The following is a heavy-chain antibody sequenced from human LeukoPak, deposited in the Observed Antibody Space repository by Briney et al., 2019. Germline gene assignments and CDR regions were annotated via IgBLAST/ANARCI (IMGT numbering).Heavy chain of an antibody. CDR2: IKSKTDGGTT. D-gene: IGHD1-14*01. CDR3: TTVPPELTPSY. Sequence: GGSLRLSCAASGFTFSNAWMSWFRQAPGKWLEFVGRIKSKTDGGTTDYAAPVKGRFTISRDDSKNTLYLQMNSLKTEDTAVYYCTTVPPELTPSYWGQGTLVTVSS. J-gene: IGHJ4*02. V-gene: IGHV3-15*01. CDR1: GFTFSNAW.